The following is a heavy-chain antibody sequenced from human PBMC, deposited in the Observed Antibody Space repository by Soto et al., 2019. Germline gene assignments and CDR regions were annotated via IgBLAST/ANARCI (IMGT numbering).Heavy chain of an antibody. J-gene: IGHJ4*02. V-gene: IGHV1-18*01. D-gene: IGHD6-19*01. CDR2: ISAYSGHT. Sequence: QVQLVQSGAEVKKPGASVTVSCKASGYTFTNYGINWVRQAPGQGLEWMGWISAYSGHTNYAQKLQDRVTMTTDTSTSTAYTELRSLRSDDTAVYYCARRPHLADNVELDYWGQGPLVTVSS. CDR3: ARRPHLADNVELDY. CDR1: GYTFTNYG.